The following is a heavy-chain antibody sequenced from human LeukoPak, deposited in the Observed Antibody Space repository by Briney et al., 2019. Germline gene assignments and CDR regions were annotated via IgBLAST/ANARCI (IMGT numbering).Heavy chain of an antibody. CDR1: GFKFDDFG. D-gene: IGHD6-19*01. CDR3: ARTRSAGWYFVGADF. Sequence: GGSLRLSCAASGFKFDDFGMSWVRQRPGKNLEWVSSINWNGVSTGYGDSVKDRFTISRDNAKNSLYVQMNTLRAEDTAVYFCARTRSAGWYFVGADFWGQGVLVTVSS. V-gene: IGHV3-20*04. J-gene: IGHJ4*02. CDR2: INWNGVST.